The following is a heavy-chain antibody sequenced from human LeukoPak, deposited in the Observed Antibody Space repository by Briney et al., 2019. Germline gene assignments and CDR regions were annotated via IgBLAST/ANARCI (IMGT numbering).Heavy chain of an antibody. CDR3: ARGRYDYVWGSYHQYYFDY. V-gene: IGHV1-18*01. D-gene: IGHD3-16*02. CDR2: ISSYNGST. CDR1: GYTFTSYG. Sequence: ASVTVSFKASGYTFTSYGISWVRQAPGQGLEWMGWISSYNGSTNYAQKLQGRVTMTTDTSTSTAYMELRSLRSDDTAVYYCARGRYDYVWGSYHQYYFDYWGQGTLVTVSS. J-gene: IGHJ4*02.